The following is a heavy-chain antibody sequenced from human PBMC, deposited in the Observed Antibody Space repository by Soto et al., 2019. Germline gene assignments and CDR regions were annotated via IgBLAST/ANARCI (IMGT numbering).Heavy chain of an antibody. Sequence: ESGGGVVQPGRSLRLSCAASGFTFSSYAMHWVRQAPGKGLEWVAVISYDGSNKYYADSVKGRFTISRDNSKNTPYLQMNSLRAEETAVYYCARDTRDSSGIGASWGQGTLVTVSS. CDR2: ISYDGSNK. D-gene: IGHD3-22*01. CDR1: GFTFSSYA. CDR3: ARDTRDSSGIGAS. J-gene: IGHJ5*02. V-gene: IGHV3-30-3*01.